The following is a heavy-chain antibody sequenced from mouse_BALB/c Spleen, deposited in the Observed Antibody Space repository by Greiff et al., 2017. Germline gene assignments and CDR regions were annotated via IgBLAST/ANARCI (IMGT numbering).Heavy chain of an antibody. J-gene: IGHJ3*01. D-gene: IGHD2-1*01. CDR3: ARHTYGKGAWFAY. CDR1: GFAFSSYD. CDR2: ISSGGGST. Sequence: EVQLVESGGGLVKPGGSLKLSCAASGFAFSSYDMSWVRQTPEKRLEWVAYISSGGGSTYYPDTVKGRFTISRDNAKNTLYLQMSSLKSEDTAMYYCARHTYGKGAWFAYWGQGTLVTVSA. V-gene: IGHV5-12-1*01.